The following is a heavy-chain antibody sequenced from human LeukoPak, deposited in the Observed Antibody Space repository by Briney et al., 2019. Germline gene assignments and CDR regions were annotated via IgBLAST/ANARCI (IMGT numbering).Heavy chain of an antibody. D-gene: IGHD3-22*01. CDR2: ISWNSGSI. Sequence: GGSLRLSCAASGFTFDDYAMHWVRQAPGKGLEWVSGISWNSGSIGYADSVKGRFTISRDNAKNSLYLQMNSLRAEDTALYYCAKGRRYYDSSGYYGPFDYWGQGTLVTVSS. CDR1: GFTFDDYA. V-gene: IGHV3-9*01. J-gene: IGHJ4*02. CDR3: AKGRRYYDSSGYYGPFDY.